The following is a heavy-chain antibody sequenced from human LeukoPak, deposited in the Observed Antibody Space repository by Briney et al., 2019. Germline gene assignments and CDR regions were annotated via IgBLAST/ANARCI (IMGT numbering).Heavy chain of an antibody. J-gene: IGHJ3*02. D-gene: IGHD3-22*01. V-gene: IGHV1-2*02. CDR2: INPNSGGK. CDR1: GYTFTGYY. CDR3: ARGGADSSGYYLPDAFDI. Sequence: ASVKVSCKASGYTFTGYYMHWVRQAPGQGLEWMGWINPNSGGKNYAQKFQGRVPMTRDTSISTAYMELSRLRSDDTAVYYCARGGADSSGYYLPDAFDIWGQGTMVTVSS.